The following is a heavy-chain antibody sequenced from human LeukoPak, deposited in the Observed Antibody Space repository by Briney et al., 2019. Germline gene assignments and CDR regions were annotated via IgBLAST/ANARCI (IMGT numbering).Heavy chain of an antibody. Sequence: SVKVSCKASGGTFSSYAISWVRQAPGQGLEWMGGIIPIFGTANYAQKFQGRVTITTDESTSTAYMELSSLRSEDTAVYYCATPIVVVPAAKGLAFDIWGQGTMVTVSS. CDR1: GGTFSSYA. D-gene: IGHD2-2*01. V-gene: IGHV1-69*05. CDR2: IIPIFGTA. J-gene: IGHJ3*02. CDR3: ATPIVVVPAAKGLAFDI.